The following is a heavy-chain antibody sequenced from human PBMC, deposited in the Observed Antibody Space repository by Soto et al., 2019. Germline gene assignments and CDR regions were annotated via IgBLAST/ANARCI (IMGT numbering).Heavy chain of an antibody. Sequence: SETLSLTCTVSGGSISSYYWSWIRQPPGKGLEWIGYIYYSGSTNYNPSLKSRVTISVDTSKNQFSLKLSSVTAADTAVYYCARVITMVRGVIVWFDPWGQGTLVTVSS. CDR1: GGSISSYY. CDR2: IYYSGST. J-gene: IGHJ5*02. D-gene: IGHD3-10*01. V-gene: IGHV4-59*01. CDR3: ARVITMVRGVIVWFDP.